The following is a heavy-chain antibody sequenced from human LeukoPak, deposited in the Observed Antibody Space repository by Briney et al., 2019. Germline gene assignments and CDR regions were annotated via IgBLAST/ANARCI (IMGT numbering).Heavy chain of an antibody. V-gene: IGHV3-23*01. CDR3: TKDPGHYDSSGYYYYFDY. D-gene: IGHD3-22*01. Sequence: GETLRLSCAASGFTFSSYAMSWVRQAPGKGLEWVSAISGSGGSTYYADSVKGRFTISRANNKNTPYMQMNSLRAEDTAVYYCTKDPGHYDSSGYYYYFDYWGQGTLVTVSS. CDR2: ISGSGGST. CDR1: GFTFSSYA. J-gene: IGHJ4*02.